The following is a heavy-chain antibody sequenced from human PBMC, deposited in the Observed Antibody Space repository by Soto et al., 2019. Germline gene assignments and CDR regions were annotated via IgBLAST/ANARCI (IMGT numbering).Heavy chain of an antibody. J-gene: IGHJ4*02. CDR1: GFTFTRYS. CDR3: ARESEDLTSNFDY. CDR2: ISSTTNYI. Sequence: PWGSLRLSCAPSGFTFTRYSMNWVRQAPGKGLEWVSSISSTTNYIYYGDSMKGRFTISRDNAKNSLYLEMNSLRAEDTAVYYCARESEDLTSNFDYWGQGTLVTVSS. V-gene: IGHV3-21*06.